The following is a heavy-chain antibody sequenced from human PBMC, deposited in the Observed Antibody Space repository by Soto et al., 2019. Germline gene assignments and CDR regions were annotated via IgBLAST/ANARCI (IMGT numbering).Heavy chain of an antibody. J-gene: IGHJ5*02. CDR1: GGTFSSYA. D-gene: IGHD2-2*01. Sequence: QVQLVQSGAEVKKPGSSGKVSCKASGGTFSSYAISWVRQAPGQGLEWMGGIIPIFGTANYAQKFQGRVTITADEATRTGYMERSSLTSEDTAVYYCGRDRRGTYPYCSSTSCYSWFDPWGQGTLVTVSS. V-gene: IGHV1-69*01. CDR2: IIPIFGTA. CDR3: GRDRRGTYPYCSSTSCYSWFDP.